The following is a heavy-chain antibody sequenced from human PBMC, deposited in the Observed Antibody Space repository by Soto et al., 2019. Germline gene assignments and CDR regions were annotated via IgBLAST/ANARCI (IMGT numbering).Heavy chain of an antibody. J-gene: IGHJ6*02. CDR2: IKQDGSEK. V-gene: IGHV3-7*05. Sequence: GGSLRLSCAASGFTFSSYWMSWVRQAPGKGLEWVANIKQDGSEKYYVDSVKGRFTISRDNAKNSLYLQMNSLRAEDTAVYYCARDRIAVAGTYYYGMDVWGQGTTVTVSS. D-gene: IGHD6-19*01. CDR3: ARDRIAVAGTYYYGMDV. CDR1: GFTFSSYW.